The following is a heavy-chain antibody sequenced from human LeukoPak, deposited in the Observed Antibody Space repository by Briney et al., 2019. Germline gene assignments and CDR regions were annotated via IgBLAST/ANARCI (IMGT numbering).Heavy chain of an antibody. CDR2: IYYTGTT. D-gene: IGHD6-13*01. J-gene: IGHJ4*02. CDR3: ARAVANGIQAAGTLRY. CDR1: GGSVSSGSYY. Sequence: SETLSLTCTVSGGSVSSGSYYCCAIRQPPGKGLEWIGYIYYTGTTNYNPSLKSRVTISVDTSKNHFSLKVSSVTAADTAVYYCARAVANGIQAAGTLRYWGQGTLVTVSS. V-gene: IGHV4-61*03.